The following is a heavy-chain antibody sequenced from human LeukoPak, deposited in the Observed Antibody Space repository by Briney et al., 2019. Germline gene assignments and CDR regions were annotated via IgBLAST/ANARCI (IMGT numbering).Heavy chain of an antibody. CDR3: ARSVYCSGGSCYGASYSDY. J-gene: IGHJ4*02. Sequence: GGSLRLSCAASGFTFSSYSMNLVRQAPGKGLEWVSSIIISISYIYYADSVKSRFTISRDNAKNSLYLQMNSLRAEDTAVYYCARSVYCSGGSCYGASYSDYWGQGTLVTVSS. V-gene: IGHV3-21*01. D-gene: IGHD2-15*01. CDR2: IIISISYI. CDR1: GFTFSSYS.